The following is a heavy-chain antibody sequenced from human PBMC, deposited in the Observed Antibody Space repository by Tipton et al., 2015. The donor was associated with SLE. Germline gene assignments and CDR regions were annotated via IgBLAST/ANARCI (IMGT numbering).Heavy chain of an antibody. CDR3: AREKVWGNSLRGDSDG. J-gene: IGHJ4*02. D-gene: IGHD4-17*01. CDR2: IYSSGST. CDR1: GDSVGSSDFF. V-gene: IGHV4-31*03. Sequence: TLSLTCTVSGDSVGSSDFFWSWIRQPPGKGLEWLGYIYSSGSTYYNPFLKSRFTISLDTSKNQFSLKLTSVTAADTAVYYCAREKVWGNSLRGDSDGWGRVVLVTVAS.